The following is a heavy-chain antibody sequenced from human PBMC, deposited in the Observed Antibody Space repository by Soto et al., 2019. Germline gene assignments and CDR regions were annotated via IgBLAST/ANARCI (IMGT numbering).Heavy chain of an antibody. CDR3: ARGGVPDATWGQNWFDS. CDR2: IYPGDSET. Sequence: PXEWLKISRKGSRYSFTSYGVGWVRQMPGKGLEWMGIIYPGDSETRYSPSFQGQVTISADKSITTAYLQWSSLKASDTAMYYCARGGVPDATWGQNWFDSWGQGTLVTVSS. D-gene: IGHD2-2*01. J-gene: IGHJ5*01. V-gene: IGHV5-51*01. CDR1: RYSFTSYG.